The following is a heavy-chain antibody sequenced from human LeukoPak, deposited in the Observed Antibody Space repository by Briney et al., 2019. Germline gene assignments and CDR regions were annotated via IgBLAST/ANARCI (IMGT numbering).Heavy chain of an antibody. CDR2: MNPNSGNT. Sequence: ASVKVSCKASGYTFTSYDINWVLQATGQGLEWMGWMNPNSGNTGYAQKFQGRVTMTRNTSISTAYMELSSLRSEDTAVYYCARGGIAAAAHDPWGQGTLVTVSS. V-gene: IGHV1-8*01. CDR1: GYTFTSYD. CDR3: ARGGIAAAAHDP. D-gene: IGHD6-13*01. J-gene: IGHJ5*02.